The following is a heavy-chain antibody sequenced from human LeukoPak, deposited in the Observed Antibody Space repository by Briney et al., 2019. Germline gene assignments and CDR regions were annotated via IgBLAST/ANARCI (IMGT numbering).Heavy chain of an antibody. CDR1: GFAVIDHF. D-gene: IGHD1-26*01. Sequence: GGSLRLSCAASGFAVIDHFMHWVRQAPGEGLQWVSTINGAGVTYYAASVKGRFTISRDRVKNTVSLQMNNLRADDTAVYFCARRGVQGYMDVWGKGTTVAVSS. CDR3: ARRGVQGYMDV. J-gene: IGHJ6*03. V-gene: IGHV3-69-1*01. CDR2: INGAGVT.